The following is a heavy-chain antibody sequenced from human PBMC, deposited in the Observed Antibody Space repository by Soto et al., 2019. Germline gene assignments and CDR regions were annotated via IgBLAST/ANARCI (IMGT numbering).Heavy chain of an antibody. D-gene: IGHD5-12*01. CDR1: GGSISSGGYY. V-gene: IGHV4-31*03. CDR2: IYYSGST. J-gene: IGHJ6*02. CDR3: ARSLEMATIGYYYYGMDV. Sequence: TSETLSLTCTVSGGSISSGGYYWSWIRQHPGKGLEWIGYIYYSGSTYYNPSLKSRVTISVDTSKNQFSLKLSSVTAAGTAVYYCARSLEMATIGYYYYGMDVWGQGTTVTVSS.